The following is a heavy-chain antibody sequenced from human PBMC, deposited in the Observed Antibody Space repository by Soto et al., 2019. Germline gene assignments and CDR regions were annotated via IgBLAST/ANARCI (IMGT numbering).Heavy chain of an antibody. CDR3: ARVGAYYDFWSGYSFKYYYYYGMDV. CDR2: IYYSGST. Sequence: PSETLSLTCTVSGGSISSYYWSWIRQPPGKGLEWIGYIYYSGSTNYNPSLKSRVTISVDTSKNQFSLKLSSVTAADTAVYYCARVGAYYDFWSGYSFKYYYYYGMDVWGQGTTVTVSS. CDR1: GGSISSYY. J-gene: IGHJ6*02. V-gene: IGHV4-59*01. D-gene: IGHD3-3*01.